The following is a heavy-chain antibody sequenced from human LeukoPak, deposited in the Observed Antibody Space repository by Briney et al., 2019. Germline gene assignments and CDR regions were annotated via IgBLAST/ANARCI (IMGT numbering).Heavy chain of an antibody. J-gene: IGHJ6*03. V-gene: IGHV4-38-2*02. CDR1: GYSISSSYY. D-gene: IGHD3-10*02. Sequence: SETLSLTCTVSGYSISSSYYWGWIRQPPGKRLEWIGSIYHSGNTYYNPSLKSRVTISVDTSKNQFSLKVSSVSAADTAMYYCARCSENYYYMDVWGKGTTVTVSS. CDR3: ARCSENYYYMDV. CDR2: IYHSGNT.